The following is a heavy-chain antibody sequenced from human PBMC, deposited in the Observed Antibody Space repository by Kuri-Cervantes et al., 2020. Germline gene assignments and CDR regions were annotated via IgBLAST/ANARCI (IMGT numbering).Heavy chain of an antibody. J-gene: IGHJ4*02. D-gene: IGHD5-12*01. CDR3: ARALGGYDADY. CDR2: INPSGGST. CDR1: GGTFSSYA. V-gene: IGHV1-69*11. Sequence: SVKVSCKASGGTFSSYAISWVRQAPGQGLEWMGIINPSGGSTNYAQKFQGRVTITADESTSTAYMELSSLRSEDTAVYYCARALGGYDADYWGQGTLVTVSS.